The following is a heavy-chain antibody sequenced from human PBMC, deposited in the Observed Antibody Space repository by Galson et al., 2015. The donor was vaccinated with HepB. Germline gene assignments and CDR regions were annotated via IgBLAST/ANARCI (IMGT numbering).Heavy chain of an antibody. V-gene: IGHV3-66*02. CDR1: GFTVSSNY. Sequence: SLRLSCAASGFTVSSNYMSWVRQAPGKGLGWVSVIYRGGSTYYADSVKGRFTISRDNSKNTLYLQMNSLRAEDTAVYYCAWSSTWTPSFDPWGQGTLVTVSS. J-gene: IGHJ5*02. CDR3: AWSSTWTPSFDP. CDR2: IYRGGST. D-gene: IGHD2-2*01.